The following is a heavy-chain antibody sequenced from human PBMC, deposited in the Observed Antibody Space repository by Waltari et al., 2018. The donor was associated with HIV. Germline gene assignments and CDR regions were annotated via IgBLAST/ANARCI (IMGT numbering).Heavy chain of an antibody. CDR1: GFTFSSYS. J-gene: IGHJ4*02. Sequence: EVQLVESGGGLVQPGGSLRLSCAASGFTFSSYSMNWVRQAQGKGLEWVSYISSSSSTIYYADSVKGRFTISRDNAKNSLYLQMNSLRAEDTAVYYCAREQNGGYSYGPLDYWGQGTLVTVSS. V-gene: IGHV3-48*01. D-gene: IGHD5-18*01. CDR2: ISSSSSTI. CDR3: AREQNGGYSYGPLDY.